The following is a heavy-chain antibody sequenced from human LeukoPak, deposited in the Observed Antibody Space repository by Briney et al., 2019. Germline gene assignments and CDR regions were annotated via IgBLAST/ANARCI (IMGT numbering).Heavy chain of an antibody. CDR1: GFTFSDYY. CDR3: ARPEVSDAFDI. D-gene: IGHD3-16*02. CDR2: ISSSGSTI. V-gene: IGHV3-11*04. Sequence: GGSLRLSCAASGFTFSDYYMSWIRQAPGKGLEWVSYISSSGSTIYYADSVKGRFTISRDNAKNLLYLQMNSLRAEDTAVYYCARPEVSDAFDIWGQGTMVTVSS. J-gene: IGHJ3*02.